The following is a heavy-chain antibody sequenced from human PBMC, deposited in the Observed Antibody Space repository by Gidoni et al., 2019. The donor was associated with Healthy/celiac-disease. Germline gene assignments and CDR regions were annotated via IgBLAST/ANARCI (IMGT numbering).Heavy chain of an antibody. V-gene: IGHV3-23*01. D-gene: IGHD2-15*01. CDR3: AKNVRGQDTISPLVVWDY. CDR1: GLPLSSYA. Sequence: EVQLLESGGGLGQPGGSLSLSCAASGLPLSSYALGWVRQGPGKGLEWVSAISGSGGSTYYADSVKGRFTISRDNSKNTLYLQMNSLRAEDTAVYYCAKNVRGQDTISPLVVWDYWGQGTLVTVSS. CDR2: ISGSGGST. J-gene: IGHJ4*02.